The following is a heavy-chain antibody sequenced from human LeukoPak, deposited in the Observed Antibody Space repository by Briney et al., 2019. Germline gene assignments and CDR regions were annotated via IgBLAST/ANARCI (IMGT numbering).Heavy chain of an antibody. CDR2: IHSDGTT. CDR1: GGSLINYY. D-gene: IGHD3-16*01. J-gene: IGHJ4*02. V-gene: IGHV4-4*09. Sequence: PSETLSLTCSVSGGSLINYYWGWIRQPPGKGLEFIGYIHSDGTTNYDSSLQSRVAISLDTSKIQFSLRLYSVTAADTALYFCARLNFRGGEALHFDSWGQGTLVTVSS. CDR3: ARLNFRGGEALHFDS.